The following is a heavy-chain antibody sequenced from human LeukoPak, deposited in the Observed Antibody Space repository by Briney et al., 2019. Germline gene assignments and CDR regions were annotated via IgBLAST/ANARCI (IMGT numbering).Heavy chain of an antibody. CDR3: ASIKVAVAGSGA. CDR2: IYSGGST. CDR1: GFTVSSNY. J-gene: IGHJ4*02. D-gene: IGHD6-19*01. V-gene: IGHV3-53*01. Sequence: PGGSLRLSCAASGFTVSSNYMSWVRQAPGKGLEWVSVIYSGGSTYYADSVKGRFTISRDNSKNTLYLQMNSLRVEDTAVYYCASIKVAVAGSGAWGQGTLVTVSS.